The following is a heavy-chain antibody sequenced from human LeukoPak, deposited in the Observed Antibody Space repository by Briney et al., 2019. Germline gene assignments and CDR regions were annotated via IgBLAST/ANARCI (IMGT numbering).Heavy chain of an antibody. V-gene: IGHV3-74*01. Sequence: GGSLRLSCAASGFTFSSYWMRWVRQAPGKGLVWVSRINSDGSSTSYADSVKGRFTISRDNAKNTLYLQMNSLRAEDTAVYYCARGAYDLGNVRDYWGQGTLVTVSS. CDR3: ARGAYDLGNVRDY. CDR2: INSDGSST. J-gene: IGHJ4*02. CDR1: GFTFSSYW. D-gene: IGHD3-10*02.